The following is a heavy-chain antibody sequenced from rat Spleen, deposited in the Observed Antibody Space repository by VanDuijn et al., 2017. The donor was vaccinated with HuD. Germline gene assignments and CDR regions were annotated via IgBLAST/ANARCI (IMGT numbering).Heavy chain of an antibody. J-gene: IGHJ2*01. V-gene: IGHV5S10*01. CDR1: GFTFSDFN. CDR2: IIYDSSRT. CDR3: ARQGGFAY. Sequence: EVQLVESGGDLVQPGRSLKLSCAASGFTFSDFNMAWVRQAPKKGLEWVATIIYDSSRTYYRDSVKGRFTVSRDNAKSTLYLQMDSLRSEDTATYYCARQGGFAYWGQGVMVTVSS.